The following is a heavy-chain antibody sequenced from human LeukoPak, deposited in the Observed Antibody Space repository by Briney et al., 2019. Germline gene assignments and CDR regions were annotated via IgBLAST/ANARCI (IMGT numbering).Heavy chain of an antibody. J-gene: IGHJ4*02. Sequence: GGSLRLSCAASRFTFSRYWMHWVRQAPGKGLVWVSRINSDGISTSYADSVKGRFTISRDNAKNTLYLQRNSLRAEDTAVYYCARDGNYYDSSGPADYWGQGTLVTVSS. V-gene: IGHV3-74*01. CDR1: RFTFSRYW. CDR2: INSDGIST. CDR3: ARDGNYYDSSGPADY. D-gene: IGHD3-22*01.